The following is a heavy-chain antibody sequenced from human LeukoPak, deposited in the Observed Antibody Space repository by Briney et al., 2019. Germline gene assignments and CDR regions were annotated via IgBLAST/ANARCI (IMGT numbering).Heavy chain of an antibody. CDR2: ISSSSSTI. CDR3: FFCANESGGLLDNHLLLRTSCFNY. J-gene: IGHJ4*02. CDR1: GFTFSSYS. D-gene: IGHD2-21*01. Sequence: GGSLRLSCAASGFTFSSYSMNWVRQAPGKGLEWDSYISSSSSTIYYADSVKGRFSISRDNSKSMPHLQAHRLPADGTDGTAAFFCANESGGLLDNHLLLRTSCFNYWGQGTLVTVSS. V-gene: IGHV3-48*04.